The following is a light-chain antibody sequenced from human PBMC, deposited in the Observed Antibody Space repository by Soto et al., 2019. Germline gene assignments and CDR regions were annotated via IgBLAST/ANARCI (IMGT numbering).Light chain of an antibody. Sequence: DIQMTQSPSAMSASVGDSVTITCRASQGISKSLAWFQQKPGKVPQRLIYGASSLQSGVPSRFSGSGSGTEFSLTISSLQPEDFATYYCLQHNSYPRTFGQGTKVEIK. CDR2: GAS. CDR1: QGISKS. J-gene: IGKJ1*01. CDR3: LQHNSYPRT. V-gene: IGKV1-17*03.